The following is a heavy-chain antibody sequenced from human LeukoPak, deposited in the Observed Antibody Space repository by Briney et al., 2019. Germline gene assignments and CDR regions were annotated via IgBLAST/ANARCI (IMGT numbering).Heavy chain of an antibody. D-gene: IGHD2-2*01. J-gene: IGHJ6*03. CDR1: GFTFSSYG. Sequence: GGSLRLSCAASGFTFSSYGMHWRREAPGKGLGWVAFIRYDGSNKYSTDSLEGRFTISRDNSKNTLYLQMYSLRAEDTAVYYCAKDQGCSSTSCYHYYYYYYMDVWGKGTTVTVSS. V-gene: IGHV3-30*02. CDR3: AKDQGCSSTSCYHYYYYYYMDV. CDR2: IRYDGSNK.